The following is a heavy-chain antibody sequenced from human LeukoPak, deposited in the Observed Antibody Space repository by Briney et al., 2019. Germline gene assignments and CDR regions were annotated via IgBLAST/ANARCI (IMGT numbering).Heavy chain of an antibody. V-gene: IGHV3-30-3*01. CDR1: GFTFSSYA. D-gene: IGHD1-20*01. CDR3: ARGHNSTLPD. J-gene: IGHJ4*02. CDR2: ISYDGSNK. Sequence: PGRSLRLSCAASGFTFSSYAMHWVRQAPGKGLEWGAVISYDGSNKYYADSVKGRFTISRDNSKNTLYLQMNSLRAEDTAVYYCARGHNSTLPDWGQGSLVTVSS.